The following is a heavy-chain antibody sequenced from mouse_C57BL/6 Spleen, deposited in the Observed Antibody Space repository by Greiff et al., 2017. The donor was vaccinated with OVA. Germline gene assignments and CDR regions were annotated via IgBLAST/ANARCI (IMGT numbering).Heavy chain of an antibody. J-gene: IGHJ4*01. D-gene: IGHD1-1*01. CDR3: ARGGTVGAPAMDY. Sequence: QVQLQQSGPGLVQPSQSLSITCTVSGFSFTSYGVHWVRQSPGKGLEWLGVIWSGGSTDYNAAFISRLSISTDNSKSQVFLKMNSLQADDTAIYYCARGGTVGAPAMDYWGQGTSVTVSS. CDR1: GFSFTSYG. V-gene: IGHV2-2*01. CDR2: IWSGGST.